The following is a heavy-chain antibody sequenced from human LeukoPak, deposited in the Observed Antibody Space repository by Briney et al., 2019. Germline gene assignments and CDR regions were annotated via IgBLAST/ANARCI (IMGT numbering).Heavy chain of an antibody. CDR1: GFTFSSYA. D-gene: IGHD3-10*01. CDR3: AKGPGYYYGSGSYYTVY. J-gene: IGHJ4*02. CDR2: ISGSGGST. V-gene: IGHV3-23*01. Sequence: GGSLRLSCAASGFTFSSYAMSWVRQAPGKGLEWVSAISGSGGSTYYADSVKGRFTISRDNSKNTLYLQMNGLRAEDTAVYYCAKGPGYYYGSGSYYTVYWGQGTLVTVSS.